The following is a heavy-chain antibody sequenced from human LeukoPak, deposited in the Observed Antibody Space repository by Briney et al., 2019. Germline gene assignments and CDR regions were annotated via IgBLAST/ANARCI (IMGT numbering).Heavy chain of an antibody. Sequence: SETLSLTCAVYGGSFSGYYWSWIRQPPGKGLEWIGEINHSGSTNYNPSLKSRVTISVDTSKNQFSLKLSSVTAADTAVYYCARGRPERDIVVVPAAIRLFDYWGQGTLVTVSS. V-gene: IGHV4-34*01. CDR3: ARGRPERDIVVVPAAIRLFDY. D-gene: IGHD2-2*01. CDR2: INHSGST. J-gene: IGHJ4*02. CDR1: GGSFSGYY.